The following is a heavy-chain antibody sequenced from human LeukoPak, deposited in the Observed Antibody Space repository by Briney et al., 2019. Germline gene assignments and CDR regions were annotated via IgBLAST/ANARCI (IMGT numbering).Heavy chain of an antibody. Sequence: SVKVSCKASGGTFSSYAISWVRQAPGQGLEWMGGIIPIFGTANYAQKFQGRVTITTDESTSTAYMELSSLRSEDTAVYYCARGLDELVDAFDIWGQGTMVTVSS. J-gene: IGHJ3*02. CDR3: ARGLDELVDAFDI. CDR1: GGTFSSYA. CDR2: IIPIFGTA. D-gene: IGHD6-13*01. V-gene: IGHV1-69*05.